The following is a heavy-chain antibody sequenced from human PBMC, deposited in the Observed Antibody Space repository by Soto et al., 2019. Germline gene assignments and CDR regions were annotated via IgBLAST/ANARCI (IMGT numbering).Heavy chain of an antibody. CDR2: TYYRSKWYN. Sequence: SQTLSLTCAISGDSVSSNSAAWNWIRQSPSRGLEWLGRTYYRSKWYNDYAVSVKSRITINPSKNQFSLQLNSVTPEDTAVYYCARVVRSSGWYYYYYGMDVWGQGTTVTVSS. V-gene: IGHV6-1*01. D-gene: IGHD6-19*01. CDR1: GDSVSSNSAA. J-gene: IGHJ6*02. CDR3: ARVVRSSGWYYYYYGMDV.